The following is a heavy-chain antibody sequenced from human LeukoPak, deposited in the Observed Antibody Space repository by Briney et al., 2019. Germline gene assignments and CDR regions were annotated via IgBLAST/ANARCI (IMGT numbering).Heavy chain of an antibody. Sequence: GGSLRLSCAASGFTFNNYAMTWVRQAPGKGLEWVANIKQDGSEKYYVDSVKGRFTISRDNAKNSLYLQMNSLRAEDTAVYYCAKLVPSWGQGTLVTVSS. CDR3: AKLVPS. CDR1: GFTFNNYA. D-gene: IGHD6-13*01. V-gene: IGHV3-7*03. CDR2: IKQDGSEK. J-gene: IGHJ5*02.